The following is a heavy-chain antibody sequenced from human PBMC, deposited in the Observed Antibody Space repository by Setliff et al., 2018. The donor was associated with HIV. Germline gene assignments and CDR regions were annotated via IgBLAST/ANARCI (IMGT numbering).Heavy chain of an antibody. CDR2: ISSSSSYI. V-gene: IGHV3-21*01. CDR1: GFTFSSYS. CDR3: ARVEPGGSQAFDI. J-gene: IGHJ3*02. Sequence: PGGSLRLSCAASGFTFSSYSMNWVRQAPGKGLEWVSSISSSSSYIYYADSVKSRFTISRDNAKNSLYLQMNSLRAEDTAVYYCARVEPGGSQAFDIWGQGTMVTVSS. D-gene: IGHD3-10*01.